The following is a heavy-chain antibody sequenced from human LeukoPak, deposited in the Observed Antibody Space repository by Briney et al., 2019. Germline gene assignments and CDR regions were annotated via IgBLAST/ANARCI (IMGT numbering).Heavy chain of an antibody. V-gene: IGHV1-18*01. CDR2: ISAYHGNA. CDR1: GYTFTSSG. D-gene: IGHD6-19*01. Sequence: GASVKVSCKTSGYTFTSSGVSWVRQAPGQGLEWMGWISAYHGNANYAQKFTGRVTMTTDTSTSTAYMELRSLRSDDTAVYYCARVYLSNGHSSGWYFDYWGQGTLVTVSS. CDR3: ARVYLSNGHSSGWYFDY. J-gene: IGHJ4*02.